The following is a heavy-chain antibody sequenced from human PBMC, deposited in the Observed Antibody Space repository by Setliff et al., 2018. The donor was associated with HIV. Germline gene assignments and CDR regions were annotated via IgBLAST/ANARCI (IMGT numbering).Heavy chain of an antibody. CDR1: GYTFTAYY. D-gene: IGHD3-10*01. CDR3: VREVRAAYKGPLWFGQSDPRPDTFDI. Sequence: ASVKVSCKASGYTFTAYYIHWVRQAPGQGLEWMGWINPYSGGTNYAQNFQGWVPMTRDTSITTAYMELSRLTSDDTALYFCVREVRAAYKGPLWFGQSDPRPDTFDIWGQGTMVTVSS. J-gene: IGHJ3*02. CDR2: INPYSGGT. V-gene: IGHV1-2*04.